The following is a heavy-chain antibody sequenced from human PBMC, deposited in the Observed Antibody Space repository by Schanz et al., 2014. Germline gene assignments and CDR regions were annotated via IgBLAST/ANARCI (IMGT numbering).Heavy chain of an antibody. CDR2: ISYDGSKK. Sequence: VQLVESGGGWVQPGGSLRLSCAASGFTFSDYSMNWVRQAPGKGPEWVGVISYDGSKKSYADSVKGRFTISRDNSKNTLYLQMNSLRPEDTAVYYCARSRSGFYFDYWGQGTLVTVSS. V-gene: IGHV3-30*03. CDR3: ARSRSGFYFDY. D-gene: IGHD1-26*01. CDR1: GFTFSDYS. J-gene: IGHJ4*02.